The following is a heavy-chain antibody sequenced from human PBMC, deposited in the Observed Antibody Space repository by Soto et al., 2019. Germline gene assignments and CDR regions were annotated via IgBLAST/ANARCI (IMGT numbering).Heavy chain of an antibody. J-gene: IGHJ4*02. Sequence: SVKVSCKASVGTFGSYAISWVRQAPGQGLEWMGGIIPIFGTANYAQKFQGRVTITADESTSTAYMELSSLRSEDTAVYYCARVSYDSSGYPLLIFDYWGQGTLVTVSS. CDR3: ARVSYDSSGYPLLIFDY. D-gene: IGHD3-22*01. CDR2: IIPIFGTA. V-gene: IGHV1-69*13. CDR1: VGTFGSYA.